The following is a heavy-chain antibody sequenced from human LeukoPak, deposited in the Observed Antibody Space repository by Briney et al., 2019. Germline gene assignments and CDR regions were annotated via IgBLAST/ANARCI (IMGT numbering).Heavy chain of an antibody. CDR3: AKVSQIVVVVAASDY. Sequence: GGSLRLSCAASGFIFSNYGIHWVRQAPDKGLELVAFIRYDASDKYYADSVRGRFAISTDNSKNKVYLQMDSLRAEDTAVYYCAKVSQIVVVVAASDYWGQGTLVTVSS. D-gene: IGHD2-15*01. J-gene: IGHJ4*02. V-gene: IGHV3-30*02. CDR2: IRYDASDK. CDR1: GFIFSNYG.